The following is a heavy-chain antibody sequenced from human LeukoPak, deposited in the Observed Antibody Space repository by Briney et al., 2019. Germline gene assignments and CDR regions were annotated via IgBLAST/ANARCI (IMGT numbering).Heavy chain of an antibody. CDR1: GFTFSTNP. J-gene: IGHJ3*02. Sequence: GGSLRLSCAASGFTFSTNPMSWVRQAPGKGLEWVSAISPDNTYYADSVKGRLTISRDDSKNTVYLQMNSPRVEDTARYYCVKEHVDRAFTRSFEIWGQGTVVTVSS. V-gene: IGHV3-23*01. CDR3: VKEHVDRAFTRSFEI. D-gene: IGHD3-10*01. CDR2: ISPDNT.